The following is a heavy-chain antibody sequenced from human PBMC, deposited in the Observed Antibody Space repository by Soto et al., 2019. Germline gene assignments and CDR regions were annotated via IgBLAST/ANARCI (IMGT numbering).Heavy chain of an antibody. J-gene: IGHJ5*02. CDR2: ISYDGSNK. V-gene: IGHV3-30*18. CDR3: AKDYIGRYSSSWYSDGWFDP. D-gene: IGHD6-13*01. Sequence: QVQLVGSGGGVVQPGRSLRLSCAASGFTFSSYGMRWVRQAPGKGLEWVADISYDGSNKYYADSVKGRFTISRDNSKNTLYLQMNSLRAEDTAVYYCAKDYIGRYSSSWYSDGWFDPWGQGTLVTVSS. CDR1: GFTFSSYG.